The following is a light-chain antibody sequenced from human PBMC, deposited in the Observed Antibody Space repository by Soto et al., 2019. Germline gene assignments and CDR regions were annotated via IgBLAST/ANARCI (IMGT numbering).Light chain of an antibody. CDR3: SLYTSSRDV. Sequence: QSALTQPASVSGSPGQSITISCTGTSSDVGGYNYVSWYQQHPGKAPKLMIYEVSNRPSGVSNRFSGSKSGNTASLTISGLQAEDEADYYCSLYTSSRDVFGTGTKVTVL. J-gene: IGLJ1*01. CDR1: SSDVGGYNY. V-gene: IGLV2-14*01. CDR2: EVS.